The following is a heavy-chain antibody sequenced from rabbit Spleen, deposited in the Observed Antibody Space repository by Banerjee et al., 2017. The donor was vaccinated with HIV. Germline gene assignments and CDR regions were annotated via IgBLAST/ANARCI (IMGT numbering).Heavy chain of an antibody. J-gene: IGHJ4*01. CDR3: VREAGYGGYGDTNL. CDR2: IVPIFGVT. CDR1: GFTISSGYD. V-gene: IGHV1S7*01. D-gene: IGHD2-1*01. Sequence: QLEESGGGLVKPEGSLTLTCKASGFTISSGYDMCWVRQAPGKGLEWIGYIVPIFGVTYYANWVNGRFTISSHNAQNTLYLQLNSLTAADTATYFCVREAGYGGYGDTNLWGPGTLVTVS.